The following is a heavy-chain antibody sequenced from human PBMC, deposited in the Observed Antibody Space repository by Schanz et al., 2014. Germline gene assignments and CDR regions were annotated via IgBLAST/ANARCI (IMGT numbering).Heavy chain of an antibody. CDR2: IGSSSSRI. CDR1: GFTFSSYS. V-gene: IGHV3-48*01. J-gene: IGHJ4*02. Sequence: EVQLVESGGGLVQPGGSLRLSCAASGFTFSSYSMNWVRQAPGKGLEWISYIGSSSSRIDHADSVKGRFTISRDNAKNSLFLQMNSLRPEDTAVYFCVSQTGSPNYWGQGTLVTGSS. D-gene: IGHD6-13*01. CDR3: VSQTGSPNY.